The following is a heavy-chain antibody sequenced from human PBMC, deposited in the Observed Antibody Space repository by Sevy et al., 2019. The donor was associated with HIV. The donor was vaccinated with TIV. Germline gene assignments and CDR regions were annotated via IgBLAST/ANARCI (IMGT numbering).Heavy chain of an antibody. V-gene: IGHV4-34*01. CDR2: INHSGST. D-gene: IGHD1-7*01. J-gene: IGHJ6*02. Sequence: SETLSLTCAVYGGSFSGYYWSWIRQPPGKGLEWIGEINHSGSTNYNPSLKSRVTISVDTAKNQFSLKRRSVTAADTAVYYCARDSKTGTPPKVYYYYGMDVWGQGTTVTVSS. CDR3: ARDSKTGTPPKVYYYYGMDV. CDR1: GGSFSGYY.